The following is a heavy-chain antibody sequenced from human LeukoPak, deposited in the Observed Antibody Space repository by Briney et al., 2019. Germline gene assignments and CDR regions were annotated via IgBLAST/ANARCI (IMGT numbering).Heavy chain of an antibody. CDR1: GGSISSSSYY. CDR3: ARDHVLRYFDWFRWFDP. Sequence: NSSETLSLTCTVSGGSISSSSYYWGWIRQPPGKGLEWIGSIYYSGSTYYNPSLKSRVTISVDTSKNQFSLKLSSVTAADTAVYYCARDHVLRYFDWFRWFDPWGQGTLVTVSS. CDR2: IYYSGST. J-gene: IGHJ5*02. D-gene: IGHD3-9*01. V-gene: IGHV4-39*07.